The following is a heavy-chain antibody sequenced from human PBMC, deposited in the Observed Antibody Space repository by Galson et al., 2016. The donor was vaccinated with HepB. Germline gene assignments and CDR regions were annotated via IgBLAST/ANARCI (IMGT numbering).Heavy chain of an antibody. CDR3: AISPTLTTFDS. CDR1: GFTFGSYA. D-gene: IGHD4-17*01. CDR2: ITGSGGNT. V-gene: IGHV3-23*01. Sequence: SLRLSCAASGFTFGSYAMGWVRQAPRKGLQWVSIITGSGGNTYYADSVKGRFTVSRDNSKNTVNLQMNSLRAEDTAVYYCAISPTLTTFDSWGQGTLVTVSS. J-gene: IGHJ4*02.